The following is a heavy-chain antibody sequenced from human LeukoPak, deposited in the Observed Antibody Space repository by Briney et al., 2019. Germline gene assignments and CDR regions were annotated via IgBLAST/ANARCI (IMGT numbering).Heavy chain of an antibody. CDR3: AREGRWLQFNAFDI. V-gene: IGHV7-4-1*02. Sequence: ASVKVSCKASGYTFTSYDINWVRQAPGQGLEWMGWINTNTGNPTYAQGFTGRFVFSLDTSVSTAYLQISSLKAEDTAVYYCAREGRWLQFNAFDIWGQGTMVTVSS. J-gene: IGHJ3*02. CDR1: GYTFTSYD. CDR2: INTNTGNP. D-gene: IGHD5-24*01.